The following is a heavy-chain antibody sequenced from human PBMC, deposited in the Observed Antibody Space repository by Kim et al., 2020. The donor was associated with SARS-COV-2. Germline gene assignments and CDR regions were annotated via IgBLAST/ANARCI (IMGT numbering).Heavy chain of an antibody. CDR2: ISYDGGNQ. J-gene: IGHJ6*02. CDR3: AKDVMDV. V-gene: IGHV3-30*18. Sequence: GGSLRLSCAASGFTFSTYDMHWVRQPPVKGLEWVAVISYDGGNQYYADSVKGRFTISRDNSKNTLYLQMNSLRAEDTALYYCAKDVMDVWGQGTTVTVSS. CDR1: GFTFSTYD.